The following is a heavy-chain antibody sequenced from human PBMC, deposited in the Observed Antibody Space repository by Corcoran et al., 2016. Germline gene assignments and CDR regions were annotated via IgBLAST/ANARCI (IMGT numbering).Heavy chain of an antibody. J-gene: IGHJ4*02. CDR1: GDSIGSGTSY. V-gene: IGHV4-39*07. D-gene: IGHD3-22*01. Sequence: QLQLQESGPGLVKPSETLYLTCTVSGDSIGSGTSYWGWIRQPQGKRLEWIGNFHHSGAIFYDTYLKSRVSLSVDTSKNQFSMRVNYVTAAETSIYYCSSEGEYESGAYYTDFWGQGTLVTVSS. CDR2: FHHSGAI. CDR3: SSEGEYESGAYYTDF.